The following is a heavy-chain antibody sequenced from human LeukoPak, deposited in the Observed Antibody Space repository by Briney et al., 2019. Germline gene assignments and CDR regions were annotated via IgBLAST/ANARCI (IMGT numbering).Heavy chain of an antibody. CDR1: GGSISSYY. D-gene: IGHD3-22*01. CDR3: ARALYYYDSSGHPWFDP. Sequence: SETLSLTCTVSGGSISSYYWSWIRQPPGKGLEWIGYIYYNGSTNYNPSLKSRVTISVDTSKNQFSLKLSSVTAADTAVYYCARALYYYDSSGHPWFDPWGQGTLVTVSS. J-gene: IGHJ5*02. CDR2: IYYNGST. V-gene: IGHV4-59*01.